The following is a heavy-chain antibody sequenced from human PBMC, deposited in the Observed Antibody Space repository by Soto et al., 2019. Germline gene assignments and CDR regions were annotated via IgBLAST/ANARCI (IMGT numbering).Heavy chain of an antibody. V-gene: IGHV3-23*01. CDR3: AKGYDFWSGYPPDFDY. CDR1: GFTFSSYA. D-gene: IGHD3-3*01. CDR2: ISGSGGST. J-gene: IGHJ4*02. Sequence: GGSLRLSCAASGFTFSSYAMSWVRQAPGKGLEWVSAISGSGGSTYYADSVKGRFTISRDNSKNTLYLQMNSLRAEDTAVYYCAKGYDFWSGYPPDFDYWGQGTLVTVSS.